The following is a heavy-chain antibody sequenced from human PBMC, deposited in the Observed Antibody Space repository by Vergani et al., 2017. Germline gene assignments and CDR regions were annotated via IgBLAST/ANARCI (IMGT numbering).Heavy chain of an antibody. CDR2: ISSSSSYI. V-gene: IGHV3-21*01. D-gene: IGHD4-17*01. CDR1: GFTFSSYS. J-gene: IGHJ6*02. CDR3: ARDFYGDYLRTGMDV. Sequence: VQLVESGGGVVQPGRSLRLSCAASGFTFSSYSMHWVRQAPGKGLEWVSSISSSSSYIYYADSVKGRFTISRDNAKNSLYLQMNSLRAEDTAVYYCARDFYGDYLRTGMDVWGQGTTVTVSS.